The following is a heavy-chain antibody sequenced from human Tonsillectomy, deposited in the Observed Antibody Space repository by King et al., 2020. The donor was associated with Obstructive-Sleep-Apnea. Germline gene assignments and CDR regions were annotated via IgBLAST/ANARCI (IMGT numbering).Heavy chain of an antibody. V-gene: IGHV4-30-2*06. CDR2: IYQSGST. CDR1: GGSISSGDYS. CDR3: AREIATANKGYYFDY. D-gene: IGHD6-13*01. Sequence: LQLQESGSGLVKPSQTLSLTSAVSGGSISSGDYSWSWIRKSPGKCLEWFGYIYQSGSTDYYPSLRSRVTISVDSSKNEFSLRLTSVTAADTAMYYCAREIATANKGYYFDYWGQGTLVTVSS. J-gene: IGHJ4*02.